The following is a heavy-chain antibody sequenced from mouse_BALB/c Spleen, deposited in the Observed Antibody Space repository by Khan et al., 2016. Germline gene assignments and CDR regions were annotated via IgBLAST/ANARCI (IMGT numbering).Heavy chain of an antibody. J-gene: IGHJ1*01. CDR1: GYSITSGYY. Sequence: VQLQQSGPGLVKPSQSLSLTCSVTGYSITSGYYWNWIRQFPGNKLEWMGYISYDGSNNYNPSLKNRISITRDTSKNQFFLKLNSVTTEDTATYYGARDPFYYYGSSYWYFDVWGAGTTVTVSS. CDR2: ISYDGSN. V-gene: IGHV3-6*02. CDR3: ARDPFYYYGSSYWYFDV. D-gene: IGHD1-1*01.